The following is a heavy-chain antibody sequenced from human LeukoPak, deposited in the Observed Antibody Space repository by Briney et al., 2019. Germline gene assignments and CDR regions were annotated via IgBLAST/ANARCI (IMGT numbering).Heavy chain of an antibody. CDR1: GGTFSSYA. CDR2: ISAYNGNT. V-gene: IGHV1-18*01. D-gene: IGHD3-10*01. J-gene: IGHJ4*02. CDR3: ARVIWFGERYFDY. Sequence: ASVKVSCKASGGTFSSYAISWVRQAPGQGLEWMGWISAYNGNTNYAQKLQGRVTMTTDTSTSTAYMELRSLRSDDTAVYYCARVIWFGERYFDYWGQGTLVTVSS.